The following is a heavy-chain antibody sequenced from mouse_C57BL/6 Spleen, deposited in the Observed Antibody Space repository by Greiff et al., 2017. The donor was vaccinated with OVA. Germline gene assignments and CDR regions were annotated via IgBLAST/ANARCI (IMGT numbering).Heavy chain of an antibody. CDR1: GYSITSGYY. J-gene: IGHJ3*01. D-gene: IGHD1-1*01. Sequence: EESGPGLVKPSQSLSLTCSVTGYSITSGYYWNWIRQFPGNKLEWMGYISYDGSNNYNPSLKNRISITRDTSKNQFFLKLNSVTTEDTATYYCASYGSFAYWGQGTLVTVSA. CDR3: ASYGSFAY. CDR2: ISYDGSN. V-gene: IGHV3-6*01.